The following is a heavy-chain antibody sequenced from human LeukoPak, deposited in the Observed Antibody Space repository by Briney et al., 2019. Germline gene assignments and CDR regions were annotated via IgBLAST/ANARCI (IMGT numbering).Heavy chain of an antibody. J-gene: IGHJ4*02. CDR1: GFTFSSYG. CDR2: IWYDGSNK. CDR3: ARDSPTGPSFDY. Sequence: PGGSLRLSCAASGFTFSSYGMHWVRQAPGKGLEWVAVIWYDGSNKYYADSVKGRFTISRDNSKNTLYLQMNSLRAVDTAVYYCARDSPTGPSFDYWGQGTLVTVSS. V-gene: IGHV3-33*01. D-gene: IGHD1-1*01.